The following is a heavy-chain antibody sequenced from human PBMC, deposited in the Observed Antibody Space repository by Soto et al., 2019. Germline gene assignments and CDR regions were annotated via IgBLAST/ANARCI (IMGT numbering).Heavy chain of an antibody. J-gene: IGHJ4*02. CDR1: CGSFSGYY. CDR3: ARTSRFDC. D-gene: IGHD6-6*01. CDR2: INHSGST. Sequence: QEQLQQWGAGLLKPSETLSLTCAVYCGSFSGYYWSWIRQPPGKGLEWIGEINHSGSTNYNPSLXRXVXXSVDTSKNQFSLKLSSVTAADPAVYYCARTSRFDCWGQGTLVTVSS. V-gene: IGHV4-34*01.